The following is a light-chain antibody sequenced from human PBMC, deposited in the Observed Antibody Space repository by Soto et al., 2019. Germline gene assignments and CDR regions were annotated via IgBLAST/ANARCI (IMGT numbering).Light chain of an antibody. CDR3: QHYNDYSRI. J-gene: IGKJ1*01. CDR2: MAS. Sequence: DIQMTQSPSTLSASIGDRVTITCRASQSISSWLAWYQQKPGKAPKLLIYMASNLQSGVPSRFSGSGSGTEFTLTFSSLQPDDFATYYCQHYNDYSRIFGQGTKVEIK. V-gene: IGKV1-5*03. CDR1: QSISSW.